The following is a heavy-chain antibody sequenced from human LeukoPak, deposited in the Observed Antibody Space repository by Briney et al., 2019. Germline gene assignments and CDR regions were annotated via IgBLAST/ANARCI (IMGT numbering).Heavy chain of an antibody. V-gene: IGHV3-30*04. CDR2: ISYDGSNK. J-gene: IGHJ4*02. Sequence: GGSLRLSCAASGFTFSSYAMHWVRQAPGKGLEWVAVISYDGSNKYYADSVKGRFTISRDNSKNTLYLQMNSLRAEDTAVYYCARSGTGGTRFYYFDYWGQGTLVTVSS. CDR1: GFTFSSYA. D-gene: IGHD1-26*01. CDR3: ARSGTGGTRFYYFDY.